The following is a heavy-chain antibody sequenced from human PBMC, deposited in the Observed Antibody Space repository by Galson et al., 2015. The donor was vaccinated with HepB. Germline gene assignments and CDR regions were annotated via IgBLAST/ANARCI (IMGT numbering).Heavy chain of an antibody. CDR3: ATISECSSQGWFDP. V-gene: IGHV1-24*01. CDR1: GYTLTELS. J-gene: IGHJ5*02. CDR2: FDPEDGET. D-gene: IGHD6-6*01. Sequence: SVKVSCKVSGYTLTELSMHWVRQAPGKGLEWMGGFDPEDGETIYAQKFQGRVTMTEDTSTDTAYMELSSLRSEDTAVYYCATISECSSQGWFDPWGQGTLVTVSS.